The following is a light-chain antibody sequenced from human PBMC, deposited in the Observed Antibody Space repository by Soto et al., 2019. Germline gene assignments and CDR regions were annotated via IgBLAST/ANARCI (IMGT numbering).Light chain of an antibody. V-gene: IGKV1-9*01. CDR2: AAS. CDR3: QQFNSYPIT. Sequence: DIKLTQSPSFLSASVGDRVTITCRASQATRSYLVWYQQKPGKAPKLLIYAASTLQSGVPSRFSGSGSGTEFTLTISSLQPEDFATYYCQQFNSYPITFGQGTRLEIK. J-gene: IGKJ5*01. CDR1: QATRSY.